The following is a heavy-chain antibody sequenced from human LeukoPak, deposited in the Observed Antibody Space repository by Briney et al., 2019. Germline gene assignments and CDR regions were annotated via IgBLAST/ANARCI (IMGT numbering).Heavy chain of an antibody. J-gene: IGHJ4*02. CDR3: ARDVYCSSTTCSYYFDY. D-gene: IGHD2-2*01. V-gene: IGHV1-2*02. CDR2: INPNSGGT. CDR1: GYTFTSYG. Sequence: ASVKVSCKASGYTFTSYGISWVRQAPGQGLEWMGWINPNSGGTNYAQKFQGRVTMTRDTSISTAYMELSSLRSEDTAVYYCARDVYCSSTTCSYYFDYWGQGTLVTVSS.